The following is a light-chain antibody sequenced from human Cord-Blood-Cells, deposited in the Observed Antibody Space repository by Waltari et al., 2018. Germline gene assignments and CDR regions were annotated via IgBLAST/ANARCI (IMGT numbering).Light chain of an antibody. CDR1: SSNIGAGYD. CDR2: GTG. Sequence: SVLTQPPSVSVAPGQRVTISSTGSSSNIGAGYDVHWYQQVPGSATKLLNHGTGKRPSGVRGRFSRSKPGTSAPLAITGRQAEDEADYGGRAYDSSLGGVVFGGGTKLTVL. V-gene: IGLV1-40*01. CDR3: RAYDSSLGGVV. J-gene: IGLJ2*01.